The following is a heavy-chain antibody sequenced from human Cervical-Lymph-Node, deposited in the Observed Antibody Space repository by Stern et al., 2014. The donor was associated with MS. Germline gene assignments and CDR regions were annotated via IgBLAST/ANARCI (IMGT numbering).Heavy chain of an antibody. CDR2: IWYDGSNR. CDR3: AREGGNTAEYFQH. CDR1: GFTFSSSG. Sequence: VQLEESGGGVVQPGRSLRLSCAASGFTFSSSGMHWVRQAPGKGLDGLASIWYDGSNRSYADSVKGRFTISRDNSKNTLYLQMNSLRAEDTAVYYCAREGGNTAEYFQHWGQGTLVTVSS. J-gene: IGHJ1*01. V-gene: IGHV3-33*01. D-gene: IGHD4-23*01.